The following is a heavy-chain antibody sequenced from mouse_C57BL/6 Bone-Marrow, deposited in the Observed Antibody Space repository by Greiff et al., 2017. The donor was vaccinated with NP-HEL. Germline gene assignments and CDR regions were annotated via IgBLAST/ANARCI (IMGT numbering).Heavy chain of an antibody. D-gene: IGHD2-13*01. V-gene: IGHV1-5*01. CDR3: TRGIMVIPYFDY. J-gene: IGHJ2*01. CDR1: GYTFTSYW. Sequence: VQLQQSGTVLARPGASVTMSCKTSGYTFTSYWMHWVKQRPGPGLEWIGAIYPGNSDTSYNQKFKGKAKLTAVTSASTAYMELSSLTNEDSAVYYCTRGIMVIPYFDYWGQGTTLTVSS. CDR2: IYPGNSDT.